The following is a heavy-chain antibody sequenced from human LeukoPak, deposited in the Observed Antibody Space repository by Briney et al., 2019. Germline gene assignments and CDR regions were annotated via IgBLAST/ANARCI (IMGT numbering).Heavy chain of an antibody. V-gene: IGHV1-2*04. J-gene: IGHJ4*02. CDR3: ARGNSSSSRWAIDY. Sequence: ASVKVSCKASGYTCTGYYMHWVRQAPGQGLEWMGWINPNSGGTNYAQKFQGWVTMTRDTSISTAYMELSRLRSDDTAVYYCARGNSSSSRWAIDYWGQGTLVTVSS. D-gene: IGHD6-6*01. CDR2: INPNSGGT. CDR1: GYTCTGYY.